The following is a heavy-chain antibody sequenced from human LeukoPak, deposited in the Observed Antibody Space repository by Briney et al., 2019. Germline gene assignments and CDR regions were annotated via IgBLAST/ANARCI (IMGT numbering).Heavy chain of an antibody. J-gene: IGHJ5*02. D-gene: IGHD2-2*01. V-gene: IGHV3-9*01. CDR2: ISWNSGII. CDR3: ARGTGQLLSWFDP. Sequence: GGSLRLSCAASGFTFDDYAMHWVRQAPGKGLEWVSGISWNSGIIGYADSVKGRFTISRDNAKNSLYLQMNSLRAEDTAVYYCARGTGQLLSWFDPWGQGTLVTVSS. CDR1: GFTFDDYA.